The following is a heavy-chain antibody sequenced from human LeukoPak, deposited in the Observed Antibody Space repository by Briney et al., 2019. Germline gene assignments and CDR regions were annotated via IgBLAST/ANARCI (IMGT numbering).Heavy chain of an antibody. J-gene: IGHJ3*02. CDR2: IYPGDSDT. CDR1: GYSFTSYW. V-gene: IGHV5-51*01. Sequence: GESLKISCKGSGYSFTSYWIGWVRQMPGKGLEWMGIIYPGDSDTRYSPSFQGQVTISADKSISTAYLQWSSLKASDTSMYYCARMEGQHNDALDIWGQGTMVTVSS. CDR3: ARMEGQHNDALDI. D-gene: IGHD3-3*01.